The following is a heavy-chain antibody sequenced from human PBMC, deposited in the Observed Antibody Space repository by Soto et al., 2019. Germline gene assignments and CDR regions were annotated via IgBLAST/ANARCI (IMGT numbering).Heavy chain of an antibody. J-gene: IGHJ4*02. CDR2: IYYGGST. D-gene: IGHD3-3*01. CDR3: ARVRSVLGSYYFDY. CDR1: GGSISSGGYY. Sequence: QVQLPESGPGLVKPSQTLSLTCTVSGGSISSGGYYWSWIRQHPGKGREWIGYIYYGGSTYYIPSLKSRVTISVDTSKNQFSLKLSSVTAADTAVYYCARVRSVLGSYYFDYWGQGTLVTVSS. V-gene: IGHV4-31*03.